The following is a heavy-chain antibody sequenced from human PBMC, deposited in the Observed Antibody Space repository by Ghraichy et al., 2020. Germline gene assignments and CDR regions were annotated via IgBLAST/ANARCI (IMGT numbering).Heavy chain of an antibody. CDR1: GFTFSNYV. D-gene: IGHD6-13*01. Sequence: GGSLRLSCAASGFTFSNYVLSWVRQAPGKGLEWVSGIIGSGGSTYYPDSVKARFTISRDNSKNTLYLQMNSLRAEDTAIYYCSKGIAAGTSTISYYYNGMDVWGQGTTVTVSS. CDR3: SKGIAAGTSTISYYYNGMDV. CDR2: IIGSGGST. V-gene: IGHV3-23*01. J-gene: IGHJ6*02.